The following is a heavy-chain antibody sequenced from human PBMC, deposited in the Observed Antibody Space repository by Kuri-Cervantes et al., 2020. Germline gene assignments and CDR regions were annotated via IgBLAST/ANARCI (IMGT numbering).Heavy chain of an antibody. V-gene: IGHV1-24*01. D-gene: IGHD3-10*01. J-gene: IGHJ3*02. CDR3: ATDGYGSGSGDTFDI. Sequence: ASVKVSCKASGYTFTSYDINWVRQAPGKGLEWMGGFDPEDGETIYAQKFQGRVTMTEDTSTDTAYMELSSLRSKDTAVYYCATDGYGSGSGDTFDIWGQGTMVTVSS. CDR2: FDPEDGET. CDR1: GYTFTSYD.